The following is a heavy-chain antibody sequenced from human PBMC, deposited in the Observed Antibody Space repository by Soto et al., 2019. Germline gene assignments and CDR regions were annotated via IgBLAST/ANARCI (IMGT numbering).Heavy chain of an antibody. J-gene: IGHJ4*02. Sequence: GESLKISCRGSGYTFTTYWIAWVRQVPGKGLEWMGRIGPSDSYTTYSPSFQGHVTISTDKSISTAYLQWSSLKASDTAFYYFGRHLPLSDALKKGFDYWGQGTPVTVSS. CDR2: IGPSDSYT. CDR3: GRHLPLSDALKKGFDY. V-gene: IGHV5-10-1*01. D-gene: IGHD2-2*01. CDR1: GYTFTTYW.